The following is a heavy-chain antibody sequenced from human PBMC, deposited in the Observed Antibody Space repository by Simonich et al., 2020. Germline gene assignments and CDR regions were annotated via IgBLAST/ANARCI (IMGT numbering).Heavy chain of an antibody. Sequence: QVQLVESGGGVVQPGRSLRLSCAASGFTCSSYAMHWVRQAPVKGLELVAVISYDGSNKYYADSVKGRLTSSSDNSKNTLYLQMNSLRAEDTAVYYCAREDLTGDAFDIWGQGTMVTVSS. CDR1: GFTCSSYA. CDR2: ISYDGSNK. J-gene: IGHJ3*02. CDR3: AREDLTGDAFDI. V-gene: IGHV3-30*07. D-gene: IGHD7-27*01.